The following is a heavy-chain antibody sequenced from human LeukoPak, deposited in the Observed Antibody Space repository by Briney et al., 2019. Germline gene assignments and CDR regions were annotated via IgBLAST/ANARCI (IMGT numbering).Heavy chain of an antibody. CDR2: INHSGST. J-gene: IGHJ5*02. Sequence: PSETLSLTCAVYGGSFSGYYWSWIRQPPGKGLEWIGEINHSGSTNYNPSLKSRVTISVDTSKNQFSLKLSSVTAADTAVYYCARGLPNVSTRRGKYNWFDPWGQGTPVTVSS. D-gene: IGHD3-22*01. V-gene: IGHV4-34*01. CDR3: ARGLPNVSTRRGKYNWFDP. CDR1: GGSFSGYY.